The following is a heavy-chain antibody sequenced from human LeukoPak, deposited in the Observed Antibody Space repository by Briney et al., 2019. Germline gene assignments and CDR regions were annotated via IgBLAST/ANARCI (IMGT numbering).Heavy chain of an antibody. J-gene: IGHJ4*02. CDR2: ISGNGGNT. V-gene: IGHV3-23*01. CDR1: GFTFSDYY. D-gene: IGHD3-10*01. Sequence: HPGGSLRLSCAASGFTFSDYYMAWIRQAPGKGLEWVSTISGNGGNTYYADSVKGRFTSSRDNSKNTLYLQMNSLRAEDTAVYYCAKVAIWSARHFDHWGQGTLVTVSS. CDR3: AKVAIWSARHFDH.